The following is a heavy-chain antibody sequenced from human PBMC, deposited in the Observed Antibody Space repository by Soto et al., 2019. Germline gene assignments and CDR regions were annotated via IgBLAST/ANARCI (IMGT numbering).Heavy chain of an antibody. J-gene: IGHJ4*02. Sequence: PGGSLRLSCAASGFTCSIYVMGWVRQAPGKGLEWVSAISGSGGSTYYADSVKGRFTISRDNSKNTLYLQMNSLRAEDTAVYYCALTSDVDTAMDYWGQGTLVTVSS. CDR1: GFTCSIYV. D-gene: IGHD5-18*01. CDR3: ALTSDVDTAMDY. V-gene: IGHV3-23*01. CDR2: ISGSGGST.